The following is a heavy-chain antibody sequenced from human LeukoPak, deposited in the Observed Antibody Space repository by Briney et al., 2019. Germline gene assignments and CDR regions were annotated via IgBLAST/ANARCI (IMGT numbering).Heavy chain of an antibody. J-gene: IGHJ4*02. Sequence: SQTLSLTCAISGDSISINSAAWNWIRQSPSRGLEWLGRTYQRSKWYNDYAVSVKSQITINPDISKNQFSLQLNSVTPEDTAVYYCARSSSPYSSGWYFDYWGQGTLVTVSS. CDR2: TYQRSKWYN. D-gene: IGHD6-19*01. CDR3: ARSSSPYSSGWYFDY. V-gene: IGHV6-1*01. CDR1: GDSISINSAA.